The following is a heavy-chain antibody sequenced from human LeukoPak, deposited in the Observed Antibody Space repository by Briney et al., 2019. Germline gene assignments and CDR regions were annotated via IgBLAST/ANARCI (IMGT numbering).Heavy chain of an antibody. CDR1: GFTFSSYA. D-gene: IGHD6-19*01. CDR3: AKGHAVAGAAYYYYGMDV. V-gene: IGHV3-23*01. Sequence: GGSLRLSCAASGFTFSSYAMYWVRQAPGKGLEWVSAISGSGGSTYYADSVKGRFTISRDNSKNTLYLQMNSLRAEDTAVYYCAKGHAVAGAAYYYYGMDVWGQGTTVTVSS. CDR2: ISGSGGST. J-gene: IGHJ6*02.